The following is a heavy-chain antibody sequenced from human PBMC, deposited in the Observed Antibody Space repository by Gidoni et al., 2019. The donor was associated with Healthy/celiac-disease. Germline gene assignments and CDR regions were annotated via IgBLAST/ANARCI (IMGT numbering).Heavy chain of an antibody. CDR3: AKDRGGSDLYFDY. CDR1: GVTFSTYA. CDR2: ISGSGGST. V-gene: IGHV3-23*01. D-gene: IGHD1-26*01. Sequence: EVQLLESGGGLIQPGGSLRLSCAASGVTFSTYAMSRVRQAPGKGLAWVSAISGSGGSTYYADSVKGRFTISRDNSKNTLYLQMNSLRAEDTAVYYCAKDRGGSDLYFDYWGQGTLVTVSS. J-gene: IGHJ4*02.